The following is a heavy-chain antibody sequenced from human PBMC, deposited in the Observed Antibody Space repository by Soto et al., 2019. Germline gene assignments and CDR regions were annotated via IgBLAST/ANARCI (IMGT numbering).Heavy chain of an antibody. V-gene: IGHV4-34*01. CDR3: ARVVVWWLVVRDAFDI. J-gene: IGHJ3*02. D-gene: IGHD6-19*01. CDR1: GGSFRAYY. Sequence: SETLSLTCAVYGGSFRAYYWSWIRQPPGKGLEWIGEINHSGSTNYNPSLKSRVTISVDTSKNQFSLKLSSVTAADTAVYYCARVVVWWLVVRDAFDIWGQGTMVTVSS. CDR2: INHSGST.